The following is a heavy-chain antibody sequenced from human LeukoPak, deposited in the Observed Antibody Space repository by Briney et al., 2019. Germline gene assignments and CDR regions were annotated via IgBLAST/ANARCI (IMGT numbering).Heavy chain of an antibody. Sequence: PGGSLRLSCAASGFTFSSYAMSWVRQAPGKGLVWVSAISGSGGSTYYADSVKGRFTISRDNSKNTLYLQMNSLRAEDTAVYYCAKEGYDSSGYSIDYWGQGTLVTVSP. D-gene: IGHD3-22*01. CDR2: ISGSGGST. V-gene: IGHV3-23*01. J-gene: IGHJ4*02. CDR1: GFTFSSYA. CDR3: AKEGYDSSGYSIDY.